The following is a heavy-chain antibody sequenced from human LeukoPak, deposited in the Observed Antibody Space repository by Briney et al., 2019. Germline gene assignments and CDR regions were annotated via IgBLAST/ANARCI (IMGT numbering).Heavy chain of an antibody. J-gene: IGHJ6*03. CDR2: IYTSGST. Sequence: SETLSLTCTVSGGSISSYYWSWIRQPAGKGLEWIGRIYTSGSTNYNPSLKSRVTMSVDTSKNQFSLKLSSVTAADTAVYYCARDLVVVTASKHYYYYMDVWGKGTTVTVSS. D-gene: IGHD2-21*02. V-gene: IGHV4-4*07. CDR1: GGSISSYY. CDR3: ARDLVVVTASKHYYYYMDV.